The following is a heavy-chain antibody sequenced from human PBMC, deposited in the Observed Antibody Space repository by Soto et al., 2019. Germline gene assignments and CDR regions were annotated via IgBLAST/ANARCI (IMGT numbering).Heavy chain of an antibody. J-gene: IGHJ6*03. V-gene: IGHV3-13*01. CDR2: IGSGGST. D-gene: IGHD6-19*01. Sequence: GGSLRLSCAASGFTFSSYDMHWVRQATGKGLEVASIIGSGGSTYYADSVKGRFTISRDNSKNTLYLQMNSLRPEDMAVYYCARDYGSGWTEYQHYYYISVWGKGTTVTVSS. CDR3: ARDYGSGWTEYQHYYYISV. CDR1: GFTFSSYD.